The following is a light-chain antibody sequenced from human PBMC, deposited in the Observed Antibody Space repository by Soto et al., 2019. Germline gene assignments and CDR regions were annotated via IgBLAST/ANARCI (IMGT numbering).Light chain of an antibody. Sequence: QSALAQPASVSGSPGQSITISCTGASSDIGGYNYVSWYQHHPGKAPKLLIYEVTNRPSGVSNRFSGSKSGKTASLTISGLQAEDEADYYCSSYTPSGSLFYVFRTGTKVTVL. CDR2: EVT. V-gene: IGLV2-14*01. CDR1: SSDIGGYNY. CDR3: SSYTPSGSLFYV. J-gene: IGLJ1*01.